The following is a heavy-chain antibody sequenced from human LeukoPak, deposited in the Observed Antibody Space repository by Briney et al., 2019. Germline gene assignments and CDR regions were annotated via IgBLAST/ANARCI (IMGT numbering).Heavy chain of an antibody. CDR3: AKFLAGWFDP. J-gene: IGHJ5*02. D-gene: IGHD2/OR15-2a*01. CDR1: GFTFSSYS. V-gene: IGHV3-21*04. Sequence: GGSLRLSCAASGFTFSSYSMNWVRQAPGKGLEWVSSISSSSSYIYYADSVKGRFTISRDNSKNTLYLQMNSLRAEDTAVYYCAKFLAGWFDPWGQGTLVTVSS. CDR2: ISSSSSYI.